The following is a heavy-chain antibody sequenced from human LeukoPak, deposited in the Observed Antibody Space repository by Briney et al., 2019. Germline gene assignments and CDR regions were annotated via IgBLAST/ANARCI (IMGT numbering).Heavy chain of an antibody. D-gene: IGHD2-2*02. CDR1: GFTFNTYA. V-gene: IGHV3-23*01. CDR2: ISGSGGRT. J-gene: IGHJ4*02. Sequence: GGSLRLSCAASGFTFNTYAMSWVRQAPGKGLEWVSAISGSGGRTNYADSVKGRFTISRDNSKNTLYLQMNSLRAEDTAVYYCAKDGGGYCSSTTCYTTPDYWGQGTLVTVSS. CDR3: AKDGGGYCSSTTCYTTPDY.